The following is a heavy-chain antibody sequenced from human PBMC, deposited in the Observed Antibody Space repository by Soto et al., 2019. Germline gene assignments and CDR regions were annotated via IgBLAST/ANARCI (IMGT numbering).Heavy chain of an antibody. CDR1: GFTFSSYW. Sequence: GGSLRLSCASSGFTFSSYWMSLVRQAPGKGLEWVANIKQDGSEKYYVDSVKGRFTISRDNAKNSLYLQMNSLRAEDTAVYYCAREVLGYSSGWYSYYYYMDVWGKGTTVTVSS. CDR2: IKQDGSEK. V-gene: IGHV3-7*01. D-gene: IGHD6-19*01. J-gene: IGHJ6*03. CDR3: AREVLGYSSGWYSYYYYMDV.